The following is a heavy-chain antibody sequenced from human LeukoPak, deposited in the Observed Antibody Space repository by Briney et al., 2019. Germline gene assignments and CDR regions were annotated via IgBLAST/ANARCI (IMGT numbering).Heavy chain of an antibody. CDR1: GYSFTSYW. J-gene: IGHJ4*02. V-gene: IGHV5-51*01. Sequence: GESLKISCKGSGYSFTSYWIGWVRQMPGEGLEWMGIIYPSDSDTRYSPSVQGQVTISADKSISTAYLQWSSLKASDTAMYYCTSKPYYYASGSYWEYWGQGTLVTVSS. CDR2: IYPSDSDT. CDR3: TSKPYYYASGSYWEY. D-gene: IGHD3-10*01.